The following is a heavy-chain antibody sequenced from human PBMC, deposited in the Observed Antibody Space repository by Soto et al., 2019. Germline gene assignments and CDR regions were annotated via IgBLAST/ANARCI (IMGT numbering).Heavy chain of an antibody. Sequence: QLQLQESGPGLVKPSETLSLICTVSGGSINDFYWSWIRQPAGKGLEWIGRIHTGGSTNTNPSLKRRGTLSVDTSRNQWALTLTSVTASNTAAYYCARPQYFGEDGAFNIWGQGTVVTVSS. V-gene: IGHV4-4*07. CDR3: ARPQYFGEDGAFNI. J-gene: IGHJ3*02. CDR2: IHTGGST. D-gene: IGHD3-10*01. CDR1: GGSINDFY.